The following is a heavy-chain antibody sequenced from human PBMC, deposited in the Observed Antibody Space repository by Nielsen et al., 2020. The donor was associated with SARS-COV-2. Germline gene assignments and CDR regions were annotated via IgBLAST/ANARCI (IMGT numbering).Heavy chain of an antibody. CDR1: GFSVSSSY. J-gene: IGHJ4*02. Sequence: GESLKISCAASGFSVSSSYMSWVRQAPGKGLEWVSVIYRGGSIYYADSVKGRFTISRDNAKNSLYLQMNSLRAEDTAVYYCASTGGIAVAANFDYWGQGTLVTVSS. V-gene: IGHV3-53*01. CDR2: IYRGGSI. D-gene: IGHD6-19*01. CDR3: ASTGGIAVAANFDY.